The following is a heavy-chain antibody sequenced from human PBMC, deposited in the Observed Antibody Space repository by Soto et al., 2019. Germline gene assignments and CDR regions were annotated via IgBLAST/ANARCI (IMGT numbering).Heavy chain of an antibody. Sequence: QGQRLGPGGGWAKPGGSLSFSWEGSGLRFGTYAIHWSRQAQGEGLEWLALISYDGQKIYYADSVKGRFTISRDNSKNTLYLQMNSLRGDDTALFYCAKDPSGRGAIDQWGQGTLVIVSS. V-gene: IGHV3-30*18. CDR1: GLRFGTYA. J-gene: IGHJ5*02. D-gene: IGHD1-26*01. CDR3: AKDPSGRGAIDQ. CDR2: ISYDGQKI.